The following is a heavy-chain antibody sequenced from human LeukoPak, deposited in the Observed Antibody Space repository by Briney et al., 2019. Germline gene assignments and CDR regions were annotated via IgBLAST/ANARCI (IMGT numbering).Heavy chain of an antibody. CDR3: ARDILGWWSFDY. CDR2: IYHSGST. D-gene: IGHD2-15*01. CDR1: GYSISSDYY. Sequence: PSETLSLTCTVSGYSISSDYYWGWVREPPGKGLEWIGSIYHSGSTNYNPSLKSRVTMSVDTSKNQFSLKLSSVTAADTAVYYCARDILGWWSFDYWGQGTLVTVSS. V-gene: IGHV4-38-2*02. J-gene: IGHJ4*02.